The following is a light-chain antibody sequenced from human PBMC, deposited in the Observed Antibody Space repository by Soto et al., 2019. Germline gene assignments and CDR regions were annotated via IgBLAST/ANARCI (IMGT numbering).Light chain of an antibody. CDR3: ATWDATLSGYV. CDR1: NSNIGSNT. Sequence: QSVVTQPPSASGTPGQRVIISCSGSNSNIGSNTVNWYQHLPGTAPKLLIYSDNQRPSGVPARFSASKSGTSASLAISGLQSEDEADYYCATWDATLSGYVFASGTKLTVL. CDR2: SDN. V-gene: IGLV1-44*01. J-gene: IGLJ1*01.